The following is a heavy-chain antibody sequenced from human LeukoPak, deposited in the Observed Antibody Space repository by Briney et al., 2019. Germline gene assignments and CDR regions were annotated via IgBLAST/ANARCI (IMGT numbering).Heavy chain of an antibody. CDR2: ISAYNGNA. CDR1: GYTFTSYG. J-gene: IGHJ4*02. Sequence: ASVKVSCKASGYTFTSYGISWGRQAPGQGLEWMGWISAYNGNANYAQKLQGRVTMTTDTSTSTAYMELRSLRSDDTAVYCCARDRGVSSSSWYSFDYWGQGTLVSVSS. D-gene: IGHD6-13*01. V-gene: IGHV1-18*01. CDR3: ARDRGVSSSSWYSFDY.